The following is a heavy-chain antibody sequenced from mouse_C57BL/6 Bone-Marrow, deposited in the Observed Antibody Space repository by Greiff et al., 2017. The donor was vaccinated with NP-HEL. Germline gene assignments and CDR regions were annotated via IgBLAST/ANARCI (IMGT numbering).Heavy chain of an antibody. D-gene: IGHD2-13*01. CDR1: GYSFTGYF. V-gene: IGHV1-20*01. J-gene: IGHJ2*01. CDR2: INPYNGDT. CDR3: ARDCDCLFDY. Sequence: LVESGPELVKPGDSVKISCKASGYSFTGYFMNWVMQSHGKSLEWIGRINPYNGDTFYNQKFKGKATLTVDKSSSTAHMELRSLTSEDSAVYYCARDCDCLFDYWGQGTTLTVSS.